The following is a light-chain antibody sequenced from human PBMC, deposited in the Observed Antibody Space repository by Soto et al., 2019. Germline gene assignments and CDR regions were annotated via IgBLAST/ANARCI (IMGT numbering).Light chain of an antibody. CDR1: QRLSTY. Sequence: DIVLTQSPATLSLSPGERATLSCRASQRLSTYLAWYQQEPGQAPRLLIYETSKRATGVPTRFSGSGSGTDFTLTISSLQAEDVAVYYCQQYYSTPLLTFGGGTKVEIK. V-gene: IGKV3-11*01. CDR3: QQYYSTPLLT. J-gene: IGKJ4*01. CDR2: ETS.